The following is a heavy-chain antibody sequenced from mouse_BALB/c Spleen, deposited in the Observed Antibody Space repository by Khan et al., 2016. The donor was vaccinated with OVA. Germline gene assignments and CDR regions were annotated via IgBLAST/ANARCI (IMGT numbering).Heavy chain of an antibody. Sequence: VQLVESGPELAKPGASVKMSCKASGYTFTSYVMHWVKQKPGLGLEWIGYINPFNDDTKYNEKFKGKATLTSDKSSSTAYLQLNSLTSEDSAGNYCCAVCTYYGTFAFWGQGTLVTVSP. J-gene: IGHJ3*01. V-gene: IGHV1S136*01. CDR1: GYTFTSYV. D-gene: IGHD1-1*01. CDR3: CAVCTYYGTFAF. CDR2: INPFNDDT.